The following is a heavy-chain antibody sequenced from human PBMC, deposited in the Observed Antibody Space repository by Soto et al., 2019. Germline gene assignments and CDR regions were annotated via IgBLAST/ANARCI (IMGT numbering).Heavy chain of an antibody. Sequence: QVQLVESGGGVVQPGRSLRLSCAASGFTFSSYGMQWVRQAPGKGLEWVAVIWYDGSNKYYADSVKGRFTISRDNSKNTLYLQMNSLRAEDTAVYYCARGDYYDSSGYYPFAFDIWGQGTMVTVSS. CDR2: IWYDGSNK. V-gene: IGHV3-33*01. D-gene: IGHD3-22*01. CDR3: ARGDYYDSSGYYPFAFDI. J-gene: IGHJ3*02. CDR1: GFTFSSYG.